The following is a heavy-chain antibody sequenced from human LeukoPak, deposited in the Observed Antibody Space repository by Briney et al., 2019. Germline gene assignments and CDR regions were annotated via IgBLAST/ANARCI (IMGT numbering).Heavy chain of an antibody. CDR3: ARGVSGVDN. CDR2: IKPDGSDK. Sequence: GGSLRLSCAASGFTFSNFWMNWVRQAPGKGLEWVANIKPDGSDKYFVDSVKGRFTISRDNAKNSLYLQMNNLRDDDTAVYYCARGVSGVDNWGQGALVTVSS. D-gene: IGHD3-3*01. CDR1: GFTFSNFW. J-gene: IGHJ4*02. V-gene: IGHV3-7*01.